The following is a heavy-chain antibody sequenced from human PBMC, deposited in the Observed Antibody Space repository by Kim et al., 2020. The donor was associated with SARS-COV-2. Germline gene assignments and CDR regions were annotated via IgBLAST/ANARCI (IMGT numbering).Heavy chain of an antibody. CDR2: IYYSGRT. CDR1: GGSISSYY. CDR3: ARVRGVFGIVATFFDY. Sequence: SETLSLTCTVSGGSISSYYWSWIRPPPVTGLSFLCYIYYSGRTNYNPSLKSRVTISVDTSKNQFSLKLSSVTAADTAVYYCARVRGVFGIVATFFDYWGQGTLVTVSS. D-gene: IGHD5-12*01. V-gene: IGHV4-59*13. J-gene: IGHJ4*02.